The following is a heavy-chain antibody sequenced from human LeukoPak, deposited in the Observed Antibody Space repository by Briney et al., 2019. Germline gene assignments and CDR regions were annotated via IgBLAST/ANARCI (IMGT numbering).Heavy chain of an antibody. CDR1: NYTFSTYG. J-gene: IGHJ4*02. V-gene: IGHV1-18*01. CDR2: ISAYNGHT. D-gene: IGHD3-9*01. CDR3: ARSPPTGYLYYFDY. Sequence: GASVTVSCKASNYTFSTYGISWMRQAPGQGLEWMGWISAYNGHTYYVQKFRDRMTMTTDTSTSTAYLELRSLTSDDTAVYYCARSPPTGYLYYFDYWGQGTLVTVSS.